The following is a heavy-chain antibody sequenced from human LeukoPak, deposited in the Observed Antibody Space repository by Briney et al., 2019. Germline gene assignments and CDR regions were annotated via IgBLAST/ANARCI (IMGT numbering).Heavy chain of an antibody. CDR3: ARFKVSVTSIP. D-gene: IGHD4-17*01. V-gene: IGHV3-74*01. J-gene: IGHJ5*02. CDR1: GFTFSDYW. CDR2: INPDGSSE. Sequence: PGGSLRLSCAASGFTFSDYWMHWVRQAPGKGLVWVSRINPDGSSESYADSVKGRFTISRDNAKNTLYLQMNSLRAEDTAVYYCARFKVSVTSIPWGQGTLVTVSS.